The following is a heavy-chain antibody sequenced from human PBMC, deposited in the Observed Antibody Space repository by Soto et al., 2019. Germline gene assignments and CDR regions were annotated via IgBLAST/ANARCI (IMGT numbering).Heavy chain of an antibody. V-gene: IGHV3-23*01. CDR2: SSGSGGST. J-gene: IGHJ4*02. CDR3: AKDRGYSSGYDY. D-gene: IGHD5-18*01. CDR1: GFTFSSYA. Sequence: EVQLLESGGGLVQPGGSLRLSCAASGFTFSSYAMSWVRQAPGKGLEWVSASSGSGGSTYYADSVKGRFTISRDNAKNPLYLQMNSLRDEYTAVYYCAKDRGYSSGYDYWGQGTLVPGSS.